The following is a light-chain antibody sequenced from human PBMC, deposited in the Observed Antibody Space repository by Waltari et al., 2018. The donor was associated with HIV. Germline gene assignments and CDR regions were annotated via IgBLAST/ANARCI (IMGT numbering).Light chain of an antibody. Sequence: DVVMTQFPDSLAVSLGERATVNCRSHQSLLYNVNNKTYLAWYQQKSGQPPKLIIYWASTRESGVPDRFSGSGSGTDFTLTIDGLRAEDVAVYYCQHYFSTPLTFGGGTRVEIK. V-gene: IGKV4-1*01. J-gene: IGKJ4*01. CDR3: QHYFSTPLT. CDR1: QSLLYNVNNKTY. CDR2: WAS.